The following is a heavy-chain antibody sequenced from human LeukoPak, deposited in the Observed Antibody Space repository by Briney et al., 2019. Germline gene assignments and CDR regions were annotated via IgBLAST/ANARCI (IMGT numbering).Heavy chain of an antibody. J-gene: IGHJ4*02. Sequence: GASVKVSCKPSGYSFTGYYFHWVRQAPGQGLEWMGSINPNTGATNSAQKFQGRVTMTRDTSISTVYMELNRLRSDDTAVFYCARGTRRRAATAVTNYYFDYWGQGTLVTVSS. CDR1: GYSFTGYY. CDR2: INPNTGAT. D-gene: IGHD1-26*01. CDR3: ARGTRRRAATAVTNYYFDY. V-gene: IGHV1-2*02.